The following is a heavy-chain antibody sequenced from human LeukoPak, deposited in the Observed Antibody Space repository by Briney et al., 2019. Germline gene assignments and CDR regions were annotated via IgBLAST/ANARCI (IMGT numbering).Heavy chain of an antibody. CDR2: APARNRPNSCTT. Sequence: GGSLRLSCAASGFTFSDHHMDWVRQAPGKGLEWVGRAPARNRPNSCTTQYAASVKGRFTISRDDSENSLYLQMSSLRTEDTAVYYCARVITTGSGWYNFDYWGQGTLVTVSS. V-gene: IGHV3-72*01. D-gene: IGHD6-13*01. CDR3: ARVITTGSGWYNFDY. J-gene: IGHJ4*02. CDR1: GFTFSDHH.